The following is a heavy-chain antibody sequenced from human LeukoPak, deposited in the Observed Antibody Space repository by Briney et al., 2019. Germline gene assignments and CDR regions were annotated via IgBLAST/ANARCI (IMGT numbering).Heavy chain of an antibody. Sequence: KPSETLSLTCPVSGGSVSSSRYYWGWIRQPPGKGLEWIGSIYYTGSTNYNPSLKSRVTISVDTSKNQFSLKLSSVTAADTAVYYCAREWFLPDYWGQGTLVTVSS. CDR2: IYYTGST. V-gene: IGHV4-39*07. CDR3: AREWFLPDY. CDR1: GGSVSSSRYY. D-gene: IGHD3-10*01. J-gene: IGHJ4*02.